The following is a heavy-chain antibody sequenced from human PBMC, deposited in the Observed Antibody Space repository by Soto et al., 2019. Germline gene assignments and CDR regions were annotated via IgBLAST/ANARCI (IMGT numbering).Heavy chain of an antibody. CDR3: AKGLFGGFLDF. J-gene: IGHJ4*02. V-gene: IGHV3-9*01. Sequence: EVQLVESGGGLVQPGRSLRLSCVASGFTFGDYAMHWVRQPLGKGLEWVSGISWDSGDVGYADSVKGRFTISRDNAKNSLYLQMISLSPEDRAFYYCAKGLFGGFLDFWGEGAQVTVPS. CDR1: GFTFGDYA. CDR2: ISWDSGDV. D-gene: IGHD2-15*01.